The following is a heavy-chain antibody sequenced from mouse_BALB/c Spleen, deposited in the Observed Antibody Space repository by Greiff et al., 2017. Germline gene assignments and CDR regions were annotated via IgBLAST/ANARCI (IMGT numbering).Heavy chain of an antibody. Sequence: EVHLVESGGGLVKPGGSLKLSCAASGFAFSSYDMSWVRQTPEKRLEWVAYISSGGGSTYYPDTVKGRFTISRDNAKNTLYLQMSSLKSEDTAMYYCARRDYYGSSYRYWYFDVWGAGTTVTVSS. CDR3: ARRDYYGSSYRYWYFDV. CDR2: ISSGGGST. J-gene: IGHJ1*01. D-gene: IGHD1-1*01. V-gene: IGHV5-12-1*01. CDR1: GFAFSSYD.